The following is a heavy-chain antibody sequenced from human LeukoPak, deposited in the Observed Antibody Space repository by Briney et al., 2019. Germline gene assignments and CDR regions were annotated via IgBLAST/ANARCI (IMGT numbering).Heavy chain of an antibody. CDR2: IYYSGTT. CDR1: GGSISNYY. CDR3: ARRRRGHSYGTLYWYFDL. V-gene: IGHV4-59*12. D-gene: IGHD5-18*01. J-gene: IGHJ2*01. Sequence: SETLSLTCTVSGGSISNYYWNWIRQPPGKGLEWIGYIYYSGTTNYNPSLKSRVSMSVDTSKNQFSLKLSSVTAADTAVYYCARRRRGHSYGTLYWYFDLWGRGTLVTVSS.